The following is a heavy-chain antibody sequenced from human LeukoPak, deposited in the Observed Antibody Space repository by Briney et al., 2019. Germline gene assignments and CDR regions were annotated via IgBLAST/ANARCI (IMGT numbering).Heavy chain of an antibody. CDR3: AARPPIIVGGPFDY. V-gene: IGHV3-23*01. D-gene: IGHD2/OR15-2a*01. J-gene: IGHJ4*02. CDR1: GLTFSSCA. Sequence: GGSLRLSCAASGLTFSSCAMGWVRLAPGKGLEWVSTIGGSGDSTYYAGSVKGRFTISRDHSKNTLYLQMNSLRAEDTAVYYCAARPPIIVGGPFDYWGQGILVTVSS. CDR2: IGGSGDST.